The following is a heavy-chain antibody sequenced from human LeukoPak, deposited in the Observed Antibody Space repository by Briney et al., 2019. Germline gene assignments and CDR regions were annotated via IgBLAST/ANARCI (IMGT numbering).Heavy chain of an antibody. CDR2: IIPIFGTA. J-gene: IGHJ3*02. CDR3: ARDRSSSWFSHAFDI. V-gene: IGHV1-69*05. CDR1: GGTFSSYA. D-gene: IGHD6-13*01. Sequence: GASVKVSCKASGGTFSSYAISWVRQAPGQGLEWMGRIIPIFGTANYAQKFQGRVTITTDESTSTAYMELSSLRSEDTAVYYCARDRSSSWFSHAFDIWGQGTMVTVSS.